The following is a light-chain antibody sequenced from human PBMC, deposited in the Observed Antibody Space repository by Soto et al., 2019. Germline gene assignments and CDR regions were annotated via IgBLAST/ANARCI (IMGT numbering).Light chain of an antibody. Sequence: EMVLTQSPGTLSLSPGDRATLSCRASQSVSNDYVAWVQKKPGQTPRLLIYSVSSRATGIPDTFSGSGSATDFSLTISRLEPEDFAMYYCQQYNNWHPLTFGGGTKVDIK. J-gene: IGKJ4*01. V-gene: IGKV3-20*01. CDR1: QSVSNDY. CDR3: QQYNNWHPLT. CDR2: SVS.